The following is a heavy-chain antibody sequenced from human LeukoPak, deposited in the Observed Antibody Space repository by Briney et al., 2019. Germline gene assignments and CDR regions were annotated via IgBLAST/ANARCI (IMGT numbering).Heavy chain of an antibody. J-gene: IGHJ4*02. CDR2: MYYSRTP. Sequence: AETLSLTCTVSGGSISSYYWSWIRQPPEKGLEWIGYMYYSRTPNYNPSLKSRVTMSVETSKNQCSLKLSSVTAADTAVYYCARLSGSQTTPYWGQGTLVTVSS. V-gene: IGHV4-59*08. D-gene: IGHD1-26*01. CDR3: ARLSGSQTTPY. CDR1: GGSISSYY.